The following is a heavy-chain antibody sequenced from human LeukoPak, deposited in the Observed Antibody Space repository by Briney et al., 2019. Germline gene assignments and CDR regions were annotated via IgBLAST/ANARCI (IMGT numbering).Heavy chain of an antibody. J-gene: IGHJ3*02. CDR2: IYYSGST. D-gene: IGHD2-8*02. V-gene: IGHV4-30-4*01. CDR3: ARDGSVTGYWAFDI. CDR1: GGSISSGDYY. Sequence: SQTLSLTCTVSGGSISSGDYYWSWIRQPPGKGLEWIGYIYYSGSTYYNPSLKSRVTISVDTSKNQFSLKLSSVTAADTAVYYCARDGSVTGYWAFDIWGQGTMVTVSS.